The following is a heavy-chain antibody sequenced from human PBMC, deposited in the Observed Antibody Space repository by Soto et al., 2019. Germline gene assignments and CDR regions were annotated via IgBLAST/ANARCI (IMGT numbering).Heavy chain of an antibody. J-gene: IGHJ4*02. CDR2: IYYSGST. CDR3: AREGDYYDSSGFDY. CDR1: GGSISSGDYY. V-gene: IGHV4-30-4*01. Sequence: SETLSLTCTVSGGSISSGDYYWSWIRQPPGKGLEWIGYIYYSGSTYYNPSLKSRVTISVDTSKNQFSLKLSSVTAADTAVYYCAREGDYYDSSGFDYWGQGTMVTVSA. D-gene: IGHD3-22*01.